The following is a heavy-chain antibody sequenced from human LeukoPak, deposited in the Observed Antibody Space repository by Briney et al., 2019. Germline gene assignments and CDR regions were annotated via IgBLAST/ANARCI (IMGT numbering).Heavy chain of an antibody. V-gene: IGHV4-59*01. CDR1: GGSISSYY. J-gene: IGHJ4*02. Sequence: PSETLSLTCTVSGGSISSYYWSWIRQPPGKGLEWIGYIYYSGSTNYDPSLKSRVTISVDTSKNQFSLKLRSVTAADTAMYYCARNRDSGYSSSFYFDYWGQGTLVTVSS. CDR2: IYYSGST. CDR3: ARNRDSGYSSSFYFDY. D-gene: IGHD6-19*01.